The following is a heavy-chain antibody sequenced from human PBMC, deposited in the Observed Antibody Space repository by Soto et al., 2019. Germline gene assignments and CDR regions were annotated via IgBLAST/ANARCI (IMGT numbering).Heavy chain of an antibody. CDR3: AKTPYGDYGGYYYMDV. V-gene: IGHV3-9*01. Sequence: GGSLRLSCAASGFTFDDYAMHWVRQAPGKGLEWVSGISWNSGSIGYADSVKGRFTISRDNAKNFLYLQMNSLRAEDTALYYCAKTPYGDYGGYYYMDVWGNGTTVTVSS. CDR2: ISWNSGSI. CDR1: GFTFDDYA. D-gene: IGHD4-17*01. J-gene: IGHJ6*03.